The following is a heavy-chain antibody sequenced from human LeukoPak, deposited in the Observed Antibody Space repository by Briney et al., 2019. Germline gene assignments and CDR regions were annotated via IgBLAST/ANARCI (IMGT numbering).Heavy chain of an antibody. CDR3: ARDRATVIGDYYGMDV. D-gene: IGHD4-17*01. Sequence: GGSLRLSCAASGFTFSSYSMNWVRQAPGKGLEWVSSISSSSTYICYADSVKGRFTISRDNAKNSLYLQMNSLRAEDTAVYYCARDRATVIGDYYGMDVWGQGTTVTVSS. V-gene: IGHV3-21*01. CDR1: GFTFSSYS. CDR2: ISSSSTYI. J-gene: IGHJ6*02.